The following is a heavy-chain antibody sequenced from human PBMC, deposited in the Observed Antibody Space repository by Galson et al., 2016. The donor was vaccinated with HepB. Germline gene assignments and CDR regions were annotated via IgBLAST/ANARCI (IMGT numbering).Heavy chain of an antibody. V-gene: IGHV3-7*01. CDR1: GFTFRRYW. CDR2: IHQDGSEN. J-gene: IGHJ6*02. D-gene: IGHD3-10*01. CDR3: ARRLDTHRRIGGWGWGMDV. Sequence: FLRLSSSASGFTFRRYWMSWVRQSPGKGLEWVANIHQDGSENYSVDSVKGRFTISRDNGKYSLYLQMSSLRVEDAGVYYCARRLDTHRRIGGWGWGMDVWGQGTTVTVS.